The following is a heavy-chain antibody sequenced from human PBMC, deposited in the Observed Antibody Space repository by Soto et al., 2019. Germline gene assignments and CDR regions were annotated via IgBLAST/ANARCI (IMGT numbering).Heavy chain of an antibody. V-gene: IGHV3-7*01. D-gene: IGHD4-17*01. Sequence: PGGSLRLSCAASGFSFSSYWMSWVRQPPGRGLEWVANINQDGHNTQYVDSVKGRFTISRDNAKNSLYLQMTSLRAEDTAVYYCAIPLRGSPIGVDSWGQGALVTVSS. CDR1: GFSFSSYW. CDR2: INQDGHNT. J-gene: IGHJ4*02. CDR3: AIPLRGSPIGVDS.